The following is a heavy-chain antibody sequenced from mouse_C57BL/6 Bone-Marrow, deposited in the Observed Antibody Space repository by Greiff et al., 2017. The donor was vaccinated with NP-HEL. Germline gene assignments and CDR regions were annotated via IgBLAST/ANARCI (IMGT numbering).Heavy chain of an antibody. V-gene: IGHV1-63*01. CDR2: IYPGGGYT. CDR3: ARIWSDYFDY. J-gene: IGHJ2*01. CDR1: GYTFTSYW. Sequence: QVQLQQSGAELVRPGTSVKMSCKASGYTFTSYWIGWAKQRPGHGLEWIGDIYPGGGYTNYNEKFKGKATLTADKSSSTAYMQFSSLTSEDSAFYYCARIWSDYFDYWGQGTAPTVSS.